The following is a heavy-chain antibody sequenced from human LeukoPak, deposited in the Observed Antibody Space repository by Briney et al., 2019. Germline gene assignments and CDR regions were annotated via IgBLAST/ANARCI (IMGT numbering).Heavy chain of an antibody. CDR2: MNPNSGDT. V-gene: IGHV1-8*01. CDR1: GYTFTSYD. CDR3: ARGPGGTGSLFDY. J-gene: IGHJ4*02. Sequence: ASVKVSCKASGYTFTSYDINWVRQATGQGLEWMGWMNPNSGDTGYVQKFQGRGTMTRSTSISTAYMELSSLRSEDTAVYFCARGPGGTGSLFDYWGQGTPVTVSS. D-gene: IGHD7-27*01.